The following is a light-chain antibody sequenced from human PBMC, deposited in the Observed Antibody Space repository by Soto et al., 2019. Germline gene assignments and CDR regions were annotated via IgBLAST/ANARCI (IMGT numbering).Light chain of an antibody. V-gene: IGKV3-20*01. CDR3: QQYASSPHT. Sequence: ELVLTQSPGTLSLSPGERVALSCRASQSVRGSYLAWYQQKPGQAPRLLIYEASRRAPGIPDRFSGSGSGTDFILTINTLEPEDLALYFCQQYASSPHTFGQGTKLEMK. CDR1: QSVRGSY. J-gene: IGKJ2*01. CDR2: EAS.